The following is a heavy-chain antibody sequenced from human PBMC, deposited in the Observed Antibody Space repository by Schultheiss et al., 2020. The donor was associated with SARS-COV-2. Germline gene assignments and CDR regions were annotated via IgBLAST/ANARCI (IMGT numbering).Heavy chain of an antibody. J-gene: IGHJ6*01. Sequence: GESLKISCAASGFTFSSYSMNWVRQAPGKGLEWVSSISSSSSYIYYADSVKGRFTISRDNAKNSLYLQMNSLRAEDTSVYYCAREGYILRFLEWHYYGMDVFCQGTTVTVSS. CDR2: ISSSSSYI. CDR1: GFTFSSYS. CDR3: AREGYILRFLEWHYYGMDV. D-gene: IGHD3-3*01. V-gene: IGHV3-21*01.